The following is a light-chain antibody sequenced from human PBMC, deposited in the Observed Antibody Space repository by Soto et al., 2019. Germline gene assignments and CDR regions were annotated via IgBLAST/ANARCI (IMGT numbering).Light chain of an antibody. J-gene: IGLJ1*01. CDR3: CSYAGTYTYV. V-gene: IGLV2-11*01. CDR1: SSDVGVYNY. Sequence: QSALTQPRSVSGSPGQSVTISCTGTSSDVGVYNYVAWYQQHPGKVPKLKIYDVTKRPSGVPDRFSGSKSGNTASLTISGLQAEDEADYYCCSYAGTYTYVFGTGTKLTVL. CDR2: DVT.